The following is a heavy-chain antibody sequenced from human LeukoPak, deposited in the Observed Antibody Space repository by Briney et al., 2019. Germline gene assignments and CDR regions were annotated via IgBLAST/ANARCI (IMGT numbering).Heavy chain of an antibody. CDR1: GGSIGSRGYY. V-gene: IGHV4-30-4*01. J-gene: IGHJ6*02. CDR2: IFYSGNT. CDR3: ARAKGPIMDV. Sequence: SQTLSLTCTVSGGSIGSRGYYWTWIPQPPGKGLEWIGYIFYSGNTNYNPSLKSRVTITVDTSKNQFSLKLSSVTAADTAVYYCARAKGPIMDVWGQGTTVTVS.